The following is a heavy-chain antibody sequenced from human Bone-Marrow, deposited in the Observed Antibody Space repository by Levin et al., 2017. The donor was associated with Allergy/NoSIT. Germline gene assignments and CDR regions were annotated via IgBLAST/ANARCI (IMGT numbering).Heavy chain of an antibody. CDR1: GYTFTIYA. CDR3: AREYSSGCGY. V-gene: IGHV1-3*01. Sequence: GESLKISCKGSGYTFTIYAIHWVRQTPGHRLEWMGWINAGNGNTKYSQKFQGRVTITRDTSASTVYMELISLRSEDTAVYYCAREYSSGCGYWGQGTLVTVSS. J-gene: IGHJ4*02. CDR2: INAGNGNT. D-gene: IGHD6-19*01.